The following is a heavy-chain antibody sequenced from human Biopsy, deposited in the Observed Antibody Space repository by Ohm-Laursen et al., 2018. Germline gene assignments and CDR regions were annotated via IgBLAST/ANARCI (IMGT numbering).Heavy chain of an antibody. D-gene: IGHD2/OR15-2a*01. J-gene: IGHJ6*02. CDR3: ARATNSTGWPYYYFYGMDV. CDR2: IYYSGST. V-gene: IGHV4-59*01. Sequence: TLSLTCTVSGDSLSSYFWSWIRQTPGKGLEWIGYIYYSGSTNYNPPLKSRVTISVDTSKNQFSLRLNSVTAADTAVYYCARATNSTGWPYYYFYGMDVWGPGTTVAVSS. CDR1: GDSLSSYF.